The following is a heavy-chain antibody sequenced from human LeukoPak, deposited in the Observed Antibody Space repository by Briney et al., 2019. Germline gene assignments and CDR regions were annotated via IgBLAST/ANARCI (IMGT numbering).Heavy chain of an antibody. Sequence: SGGSLRLSCAASGFTFSTYSMNWVRQAPGKGLEWVSSISSSSSYIYYADSVKGRFTISRDNAKNSLYLQMNSLRAEDTAVYYCARGIYYDSSGYLGLDWFDPWGQGTLVTVSS. CDR1: GFTFSTYS. J-gene: IGHJ5*02. V-gene: IGHV3-21*01. CDR3: ARGIYYDSSGYLGLDWFDP. CDR2: ISSSSSYI. D-gene: IGHD3-22*01.